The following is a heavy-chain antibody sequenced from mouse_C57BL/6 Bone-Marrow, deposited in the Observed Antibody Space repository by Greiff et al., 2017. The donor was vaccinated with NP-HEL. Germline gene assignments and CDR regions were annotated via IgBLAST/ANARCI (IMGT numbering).Heavy chain of an antibody. J-gene: IGHJ4*01. D-gene: IGHD2-4*01. CDR2: IYPRDGST. Sequence: VKLQESGPELVKPGASVKLSCKASGYTFTSYDINWVKQRPGQGLEWIGWIYPRDGSTKYNEKFKGKATLTVDTSSSTAYMELHSLTSEDSAVYFCARRYDYDEGYYAMDYWGQGTSVTVSS. V-gene: IGHV1-85*01. CDR1: GYTFTSYD. CDR3: ARRYDYDEGYYAMDY.